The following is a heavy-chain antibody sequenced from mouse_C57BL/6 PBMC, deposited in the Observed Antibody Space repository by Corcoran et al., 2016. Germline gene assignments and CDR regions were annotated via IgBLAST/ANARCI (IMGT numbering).Heavy chain of an antibody. CDR3: ARERDGTLLDD. J-gene: IGHJ2*01. CDR1: GYAFSSYW. Sequence: QVQLQQSGAELVKPGASVKISCKASGYAFSSYWMNWVKQRPGKGLEWIGQIYPGDGDTNYNEKFKGKATLTADKSSSTAYMQLSSLTSEDSAVYYCARERDGTLLDDWGQGTTLTVSS. CDR2: IYPGDGDT. D-gene: IGHD1-1*01. V-gene: IGHV1-80*01.